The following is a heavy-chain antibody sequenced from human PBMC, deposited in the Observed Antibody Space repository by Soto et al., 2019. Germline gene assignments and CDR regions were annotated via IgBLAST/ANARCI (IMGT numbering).Heavy chain of an antibody. Sequence: PVGSLRLSCAASGFTFSSYAMHWVRQAPGKGLEWVAVISYDGSNKYYADSVKGRFTISRDNSKNTLYLQMNSLRAEDTAVYYCARDRFIGIEVTVPFDYWGQGTLVTVSS. J-gene: IGHJ4*02. V-gene: IGHV3-30-3*01. CDR3: ARDRFIGIEVTVPFDY. CDR2: ISYDGSNK. D-gene: IGHD3-22*01. CDR1: GFTFSSYA.